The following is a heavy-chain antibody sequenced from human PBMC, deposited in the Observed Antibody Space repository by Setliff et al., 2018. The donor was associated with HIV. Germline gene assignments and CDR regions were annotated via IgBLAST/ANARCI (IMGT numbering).Heavy chain of an antibody. J-gene: IGHJ3*02. D-gene: IGHD3-22*01. V-gene: IGHV4-39*01. Sequence: SETLSLTCTVSGGSISSGTYYWGWIRQPPGKGLEYIGTMYYSGSTYYNPSLRSRVTISVDTSKNHISLRLSSVTAADTAVYYCARHSITLVVGVPERDDAFDIWGQGTMVTVSS. CDR1: GGSISSGTYY. CDR2: MYYSGST. CDR3: ARHSITLVVGVPERDDAFDI.